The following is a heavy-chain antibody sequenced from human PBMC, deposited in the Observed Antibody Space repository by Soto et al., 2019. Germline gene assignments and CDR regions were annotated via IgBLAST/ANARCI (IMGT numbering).Heavy chain of an antibody. CDR3: ARGACSSSPYLYYGMDV. CDR2: IWYDGSNK. V-gene: IGHV3-33*01. D-gene: IGHD6-6*01. CDR1: GFTFSSYG. J-gene: IGHJ6*02. Sequence: QVQLVESGGGVVQPGRSLRLSCAASGFTFSSYGMHWVRQAPGKGLEWVAVIWYDGSNKYYADSVKGRFTISRDNSKNTVSLQMISRRAEDTAVYYCARGACSSSPYLYYGMDVWGQGTTVTVSS.